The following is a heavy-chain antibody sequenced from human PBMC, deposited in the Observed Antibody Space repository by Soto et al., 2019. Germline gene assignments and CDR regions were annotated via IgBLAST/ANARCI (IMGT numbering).Heavy chain of an antibody. CDR1: GFTFGSYA. CDR3: AKDRNYYDSSGYNAYFDH. Sequence: GGSLRLSCAASGFTFGSYAMSWVRQAPGKGLEWVSDISGSGGNTYYADSVKGRFTISRDNSEETLYLQMNSLRAEDTAVYYCAKDRNYYDSSGYNAYFDHWGQGTLVTVSS. D-gene: IGHD3-22*01. CDR2: ISGSGGNT. V-gene: IGHV3-23*01. J-gene: IGHJ4*02.